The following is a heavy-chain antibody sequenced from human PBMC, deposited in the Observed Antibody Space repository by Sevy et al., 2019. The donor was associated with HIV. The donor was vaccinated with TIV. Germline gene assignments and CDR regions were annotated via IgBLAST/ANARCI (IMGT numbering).Heavy chain of an antibody. Sequence: GGSLRLSCAASGFTFSSYSMNWVRQAPGKGLEWLSYIDSRSSNIYYADSVKGRLTVSRDNAKNSLYVQMNSLRGEDTAVYYCAREGGYTDQGMDVWGQGTTVTVSS. CDR2: IDSRSSNI. J-gene: IGHJ6*02. V-gene: IGHV3-48*01. CDR3: AREGGYTDQGMDV. CDR1: GFTFSSYS. D-gene: IGHD5-12*01.